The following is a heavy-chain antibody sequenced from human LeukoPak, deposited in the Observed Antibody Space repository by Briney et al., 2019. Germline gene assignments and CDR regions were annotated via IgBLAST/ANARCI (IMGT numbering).Heavy chain of an antibody. D-gene: IGHD3-9*01. CDR2: ISSSGSTI. CDR1: GFTFSSYE. J-gene: IGHJ4*02. CDR3: ARDNSDILTGYYGGGLDY. V-gene: IGHV3-48*03. Sequence: GGSLRLSCGASGFTFSSYEMNWVRQAPGKGLEWVSYISSSGSTIYYADSVKGRFTISRDNAKNSLYLQMNSLRAEDTAVYYCARDNSDILTGYYGGGLDYWGQGTLVTVSS.